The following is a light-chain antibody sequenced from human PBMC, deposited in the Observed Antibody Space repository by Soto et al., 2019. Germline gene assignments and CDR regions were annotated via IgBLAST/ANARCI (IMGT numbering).Light chain of an antibody. CDR3: QQLNSYPSLT. V-gene: IGKV1-9*01. J-gene: IGKJ5*01. CDR2: AAS. Sequence: DIQLTQSPSSLSASVGDRATITCRASQNINSTLAWYQQKPGKAPKLLIYAASTLQGGVPSRFSGSGSGTEFTLTISSLQPEDFATYYCQQLNSYPSLTFGQGTRLEIK. CDR1: QNINST.